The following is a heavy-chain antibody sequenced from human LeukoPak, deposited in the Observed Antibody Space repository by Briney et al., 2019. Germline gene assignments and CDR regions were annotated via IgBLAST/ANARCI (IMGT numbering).Heavy chain of an antibody. D-gene: IGHD6-19*01. J-gene: IGHJ6*02. V-gene: IGHV3-74*01. CDR3: TRVQAGRAGLMDV. Sequence: GWSLRLSCAASGFTLSSYWMHLVRQAPGAGLVWPSRIDPDGSTTNYADSVKGRFTTSRDNGKNTLYVQLNSLSAEDTVLYYCTRVQAGRAGLMDVWGRGPRVTVSS. CDR2: IDPDGSTT. CDR1: GFTLSSYW.